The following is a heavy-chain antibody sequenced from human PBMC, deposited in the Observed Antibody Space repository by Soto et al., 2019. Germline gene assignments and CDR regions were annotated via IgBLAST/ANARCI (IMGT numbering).Heavy chain of an antibody. CDR1: GFTFSSYA. Sequence: EVQLLESGGGLVQPGGSLRLSCAASGFTFSSYAMSWVRQAPGKGLEWVSLISGSGGGTYYAVSVKGRFTISTDNSKNTLYLQMNRLRAEDTAVYYCAKHAAAAAPAYGGQGPLVPVSS. CDR3: AKHAAAAAPAY. J-gene: IGHJ4*02. CDR2: ISGSGGGT. D-gene: IGHD2-2*01. V-gene: IGHV3-23*01.